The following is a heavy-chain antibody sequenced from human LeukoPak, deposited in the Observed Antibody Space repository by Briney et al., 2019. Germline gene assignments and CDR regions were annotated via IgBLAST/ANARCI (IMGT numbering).Heavy chain of an antibody. V-gene: IGHV4/OR15-8*01. CDR3: ARHLITIFGDGDYFDY. J-gene: IGHJ4*02. Sequence: SETLSLTCDVSGGSIDSTNWWNWVRQPPGKGLEWIGEIHHDGRINYNPSLKSRVTISVDTSKNQFSLKLSSVTAADTAVYYCARHLITIFGDGDYFDYWGQGTLVTVSS. CDR1: GGSIDSTNW. CDR2: IHHDGRI. D-gene: IGHD3-3*01.